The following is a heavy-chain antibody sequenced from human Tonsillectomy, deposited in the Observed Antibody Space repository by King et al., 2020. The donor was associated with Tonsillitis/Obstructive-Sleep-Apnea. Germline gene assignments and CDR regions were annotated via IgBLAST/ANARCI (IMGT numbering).Heavy chain of an antibody. D-gene: IGHD6-25*01. V-gene: IGHV2-70*11. Sequence: TLKESGPALVKPAQTLTLTCTFSGFSLSTSGMCVSWIRQPPGKALEWLARIDWDDDKYYSTSLKTRLTISKDTSKNQVFLTMTNMDSVDTATYYCARTSGTGSRAHYFDYWGQGTLVTVSS. J-gene: IGHJ4*02. CDR1: GFSLSTSGMC. CDR3: ARTSGTGSRAHYFDY. CDR2: IDWDDDK.